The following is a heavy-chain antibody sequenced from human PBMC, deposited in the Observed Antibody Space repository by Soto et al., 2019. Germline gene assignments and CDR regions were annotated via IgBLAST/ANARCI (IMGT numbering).Heavy chain of an antibody. D-gene: IGHD2-15*01. CDR1: GYTFTSYG. V-gene: IGHV1-18*03. CDR2: ISAYNGNT. J-gene: IGHJ6*02. CDR3: MIRPPPMPVVSNYYCMDV. Sequence: QVQLVQSGAEVKKPGASVKVSCKASGYTFTSYGISWVRQAPGQGLEWMGWISAYNGNTNYAQKLQGRVTMTTDTSTSTAYMELTSLRASAMSLYYSMIRPPPMPVVSNYYCMDVRGQGTKVTVSS.